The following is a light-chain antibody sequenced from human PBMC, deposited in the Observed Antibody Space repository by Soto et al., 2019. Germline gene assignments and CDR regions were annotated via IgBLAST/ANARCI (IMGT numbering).Light chain of an antibody. J-gene: IGKJ4*01. CDR3: QQYHSYPHT. CDR1: QGISID. Sequence: DIQMTQSPSSVSASVGDRVTLTCRASQGISIDLAWFQQKPGKAPKSLIYAASSLHSGVPSKFSGSGSGTDFTLTISSLQPEDFATYYCQQYHSYPHTFGGGTKVDIK. CDR2: AAS. V-gene: IGKV1-16*02.